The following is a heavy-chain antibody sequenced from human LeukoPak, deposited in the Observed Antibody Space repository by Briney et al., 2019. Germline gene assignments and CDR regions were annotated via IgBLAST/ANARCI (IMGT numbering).Heavy chain of an antibody. D-gene: IGHD3-10*01. V-gene: IGHV3-30*03. Sequence: GGSLRLSCAASGFSLTSNGMHWVRQAPGKELEWVAFISHDGNKKYYADSVKGRLTVSRDSSKSTLFLQMDSLRRDDTAVYYCARDIRVRYMPMVRAVEYYQYHAMDVWGQGTTVTVYS. CDR1: GFSLTSNG. CDR3: ARDIRVRYMPMVRAVEYYQYHAMDV. CDR2: ISHDGNKK. J-gene: IGHJ6*02.